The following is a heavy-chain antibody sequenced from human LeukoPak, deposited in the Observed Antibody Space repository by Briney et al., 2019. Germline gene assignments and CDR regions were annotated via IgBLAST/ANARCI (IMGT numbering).Heavy chain of an antibody. V-gene: IGHV5-51*01. CDR3: ARHVGEPTAVAGIGFDY. Sequence: GVSLKISCQGSGYSFTSYWIGWVRQMPGKGLEWMGIIYPGDSEVRYSPSFQGQVTISADKSISTAYLQWSSLKASDTAMYYCARHVGEPTAVAGIGFDYWGQGTLVTVAS. D-gene: IGHD6-19*01. CDR1: GYSFTSYW. CDR2: IYPGDSEV. J-gene: IGHJ4*02.